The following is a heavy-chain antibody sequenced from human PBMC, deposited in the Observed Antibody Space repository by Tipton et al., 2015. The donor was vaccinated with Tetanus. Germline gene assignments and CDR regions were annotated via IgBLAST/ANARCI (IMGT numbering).Heavy chain of an antibody. V-gene: IGHV4-39*07. D-gene: IGHD3-10*01. CDR3: ARGGTMVHGVILQDHFYY. CDR2: LDYSGNT. Sequence: TLSLTCTVSGGSISSSYYYWGWIRQPPGKGLEWIGSLDYSGNTYYNSSLMSRATISVDRSKNQFSLKLSSVTAADTAVYFCARGGTMVHGVILQDHFYYWGQGTLVTVSS. CDR1: GGSISSSYYY. J-gene: IGHJ4*02.